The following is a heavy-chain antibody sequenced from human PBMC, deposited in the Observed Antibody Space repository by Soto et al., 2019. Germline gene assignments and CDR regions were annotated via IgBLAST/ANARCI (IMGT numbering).Heavy chain of an antibody. J-gene: IGHJ6*02. V-gene: IGHV4-31*03. Sequence: QVQLQESGPGLVKPSQTLSLTCTVSGGSISSGGYYWSWIRPHPGKGLEWIGYIYYSGSTYYNPSLKSRVTISVDTSKNQFSLKLSSVTAADTAVYYCARDPHYGSGSNGGDGMDVWGQGTTVTVSS. CDR2: IYYSGST. D-gene: IGHD3-10*01. CDR1: GGSISSGGYY. CDR3: ARDPHYGSGSNGGDGMDV.